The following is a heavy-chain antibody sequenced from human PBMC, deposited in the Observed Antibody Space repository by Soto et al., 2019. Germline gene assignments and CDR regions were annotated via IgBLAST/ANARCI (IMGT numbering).Heavy chain of an antibody. CDR3: ARCGSAGDLRRLGAFDI. CDR1: GFTFSSYS. CDR2: ISSSSSYI. J-gene: IGHJ3*02. V-gene: IGHV3-21*01. Sequence: GGSLRLSCAASGFTFSSYSMNWVRQAPGKGLEWVSSISSSSSYIYYADSVKGRFTISRDNAKNAMYLQMNSLRAEDTAVYYGARCGSAGDLRRLGAFDIWGQGTMVTVSS. D-gene: IGHD7-27*01.